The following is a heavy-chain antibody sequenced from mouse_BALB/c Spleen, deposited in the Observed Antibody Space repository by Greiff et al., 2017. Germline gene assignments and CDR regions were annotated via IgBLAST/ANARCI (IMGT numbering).Heavy chain of an antibody. Sequence: VKLQESGPGLVQPSQSLSITCTVSGFSLTSYGVHWVRQSPGKGLEWLGVIWSGGSTDYNAAFISRLSISKDNSKSQVFFKMNSLQANDTAIYYCARNGYYGNYEGFAYWGQGTLVTVSA. D-gene: IGHD2-1*01. V-gene: IGHV2-2*02. CDR3: ARNGYYGNYEGFAY. CDR2: IWSGGST. CDR1: GFSLTSYG. J-gene: IGHJ3*01.